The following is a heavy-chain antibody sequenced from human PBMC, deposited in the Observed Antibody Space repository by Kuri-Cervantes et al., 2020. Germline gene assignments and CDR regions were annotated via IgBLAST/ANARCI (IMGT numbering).Heavy chain of an antibody. D-gene: IGHD6-13*01. Sequence: GGSLRLSCAASGFGFSSYSMNWVRQAPGKGLEWVSYISSSSSTIYYADSVKGRFTISRDNAKNSLYLQMNSLRGEDTAVYYCARKLAYYFDYWGQGTLVTVSS. J-gene: IGHJ4*02. V-gene: IGHV3-48*01. CDR3: ARKLAYYFDY. CDR1: GFGFSSYS. CDR2: ISSSSSTI.